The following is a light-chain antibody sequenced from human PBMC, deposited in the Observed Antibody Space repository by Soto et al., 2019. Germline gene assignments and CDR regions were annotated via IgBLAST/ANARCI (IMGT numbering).Light chain of an antibody. CDR1: SNNVGDYSL. CDR3: CSFATSSTSGEV. CDR2: EGG. J-gene: IGLJ2*01. V-gene: IGLV2-23*01. Sequence: QSALTQPASVSGSPGQSITISCTGNSNNVGDYSLVSWYQQRPGEAPKLIIYEGGRRPSGVSSRFSGSRSANTASLTISGLQAEDEADYYCCSFATSSTSGEVFGGGTKLTVL.